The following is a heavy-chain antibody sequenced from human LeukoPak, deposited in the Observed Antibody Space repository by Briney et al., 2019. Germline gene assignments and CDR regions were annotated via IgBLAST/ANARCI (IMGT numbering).Heavy chain of an antibody. V-gene: IGHV3-23*01. CDR2: ISGSGDST. Sequence: GGSLRLSCAASGFTFSTYAVNWVRQAPGKGLEWVSTISGSGDSTYYADSVKGRFTISRDNSKNTLYLQMNSLRAEDTAVYYCAKDPLISPYYYDSSGTDFDYWGQGTLVTVSS. J-gene: IGHJ4*02. CDR1: GFTFSTYA. CDR3: AKDPLISPYYYDSSGTDFDY. D-gene: IGHD3-22*01.